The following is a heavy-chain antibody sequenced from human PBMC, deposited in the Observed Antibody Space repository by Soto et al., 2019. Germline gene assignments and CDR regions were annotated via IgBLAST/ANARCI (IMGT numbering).Heavy chain of an antibody. CDR3: SRYVYTDMVNAFDI. V-gene: IGHV3-74*01. CDR2: INSDGSST. CDR1: GFTFSSYW. J-gene: IGHJ3*02. Sequence: EVQLVESGGGLVQPGGSLRLSCAASGFTFSSYWMHWVCQAPGKGLVWVSRINSDGSSTSYADSVKGRFTISRDNAKNTLDLQINSLRAEDTAVYYCSRYVYTDMVNAFDIWGQGTMVTVSS. D-gene: IGHD5-18*01.